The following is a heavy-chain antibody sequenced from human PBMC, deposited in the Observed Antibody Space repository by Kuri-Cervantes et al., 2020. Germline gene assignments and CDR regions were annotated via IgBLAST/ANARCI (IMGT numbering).Heavy chain of an antibody. CDR2: INTDGTTT. J-gene: IGHJ6*02. Sequence: GGSLRLSCAASGFTFSNYWMHWVRQAPGKGLVWVSRINTDGTTTNYADSVKGRFTISRDSAKNTVYLQMNGLRGEDTAVYYCARSRDVSYYGMDVWGQGTTVTVSS. CDR3: ARSRDVSYYGMDV. D-gene: IGHD3-10*01. CDR1: GFTFSNYW. V-gene: IGHV3-74*01.